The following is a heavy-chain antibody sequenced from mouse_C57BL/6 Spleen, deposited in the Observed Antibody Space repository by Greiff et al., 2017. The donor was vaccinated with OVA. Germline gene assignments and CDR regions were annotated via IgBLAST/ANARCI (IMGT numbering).Heavy chain of an antibody. Sequence: EVQLQQSGPELVKPGASVKISCKASGYTFTDYYMNWVKQSHGKSLEWIGDINPNNGGTSYNQKFKGKATLTVDKSSSTAYMELRSLTSEDSAVYYCARREWLRAMDYWGQGTSVTVSS. CDR3: ARREWLRAMDY. J-gene: IGHJ4*01. D-gene: IGHD2-2*01. CDR1: GYTFTDYY. CDR2: INPNNGGT. V-gene: IGHV1-26*01.